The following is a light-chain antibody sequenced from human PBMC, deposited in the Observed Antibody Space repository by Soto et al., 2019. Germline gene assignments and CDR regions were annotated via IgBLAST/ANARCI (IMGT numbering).Light chain of an antibody. V-gene: IGLV2-14*01. J-gene: IGLJ3*02. CDR2: DVN. CDR1: SSDVRGYEY. CDR3: CSYAGSRTFV. Sequence: QSALTQPASVSGSPGQSITISYTGASSDVRGYEYVSWCRHHPGKAPKLMICDVNYRPSRISNRFSGSTSGNAASLTISGLRAEDEAHYHCCSYAGSRTFVFGGGTKLTVL.